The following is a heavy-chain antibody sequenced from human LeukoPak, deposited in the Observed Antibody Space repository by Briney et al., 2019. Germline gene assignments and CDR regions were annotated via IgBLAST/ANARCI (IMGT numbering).Heavy chain of an antibody. D-gene: IGHD5-24*01. V-gene: IGHV4-59*01. CDR2: IYYSGST. CDR1: GGSISSYY. Sequence: PSETLSLTCTVSGGSISSYYWSWIRQPPGKGLEWIGYIYYSGSTNYSPSLKSRVTISVDTSKNQFSLKLSSMTAADTAMYYCARRDDHNGRDYWGQGTLVTVSS. J-gene: IGHJ4*02. CDR3: ARRDDHNGRDY.